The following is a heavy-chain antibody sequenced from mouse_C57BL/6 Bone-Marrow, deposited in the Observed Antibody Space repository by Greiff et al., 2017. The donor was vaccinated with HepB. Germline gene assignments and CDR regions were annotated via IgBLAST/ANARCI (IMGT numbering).Heavy chain of an antibody. D-gene: IGHD1-1*02. J-gene: IGHJ3*01. Sequence: EVQLVESGGGLVKPGGSLKLSCAASGFTFSSYAMSWVRQTPEKRLEWVATISDGGSYTYYPDNVKGRFTISRDNAKNNLYLQMSHLKSEDTAMYYCARDYAWFAYWGQGTRVTVSA. V-gene: IGHV5-4*01. CDR1: GFTFSSYA. CDR2: ISDGGSYT. CDR3: ARDYAWFAY.